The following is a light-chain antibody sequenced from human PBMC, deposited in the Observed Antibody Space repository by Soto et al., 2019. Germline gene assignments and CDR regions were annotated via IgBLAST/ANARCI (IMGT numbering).Light chain of an antibody. J-gene: IGLJ1*01. V-gene: IGLV2-23*02. CDR3: CSYAGSSTYV. CDR1: SSDVGSYNL. Sequence: QSALTQPASVSGSPGQSITISCTGTSSDVGSYNLVSWYQQHPGKAPKVMIYGVSKRPSGVPNRFSGSKSGNTASLTISGLQAEDEADYYCCSYAGSSTYVFGTGNKVTVL. CDR2: GVS.